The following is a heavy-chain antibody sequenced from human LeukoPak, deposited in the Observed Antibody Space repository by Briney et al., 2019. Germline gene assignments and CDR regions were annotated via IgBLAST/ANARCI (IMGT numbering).Heavy chain of an antibody. J-gene: IGHJ4*02. CDR3: ARGSYGYDD. CDR2: IYHSGST. Sequence: SETLSLTCTVSGYSISSGYYWGLIRQPPGKGLEWIGSIYHSGSTYYNPSLKSRVTISVDTSKNQFSLKLSSVTAADTAVYYCARGSYGYDDWGQGTLVTVSS. D-gene: IGHD5-18*01. V-gene: IGHV4-38-2*02. CDR1: GYSISSGYY.